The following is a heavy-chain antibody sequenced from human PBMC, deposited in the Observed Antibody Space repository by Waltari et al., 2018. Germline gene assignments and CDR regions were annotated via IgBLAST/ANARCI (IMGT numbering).Heavy chain of an antibody. V-gene: IGHV4-34*01. CDR2: INHSGST. D-gene: IGHD6-13*01. J-gene: IGHJ4*02. CDR3: ARSRIAAVGTSPPRY. Sequence: QVQLQQWGAGLLKPSETLSLTCAVYGESFSGYYWRWIRQPPGKGLEWIGEINHSGSTNYNPSLKSRVTISVDTSKNQFSLKLSSLTAADTAVYYCARSRIAAVGTSPPRYWGQGTLVTVSS. CDR1: GESFSGYY.